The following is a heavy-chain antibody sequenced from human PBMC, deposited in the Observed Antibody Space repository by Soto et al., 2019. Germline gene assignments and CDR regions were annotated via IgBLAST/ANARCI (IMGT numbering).Heavy chain of an antibody. Sequence: GGSLGLSCAGSGFTFSSYGIHWVRQAPGKGLEWVALISYDGGNEKYTESVKDRFTISRDDSHNVAYLQMSSLRTEDTAMYYCAKDRYSGTYPTDFDYWGQGSLVTVSS. V-gene: IGHV3-30*18. J-gene: IGHJ4*02. D-gene: IGHD1-26*01. CDR3: AKDRYSGTYPTDFDY. CDR1: GFTFSSYG. CDR2: ISYDGGNE.